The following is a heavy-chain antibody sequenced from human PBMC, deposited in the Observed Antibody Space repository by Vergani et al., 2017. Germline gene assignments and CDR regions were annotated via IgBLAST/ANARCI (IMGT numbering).Heavy chain of an antibody. CDR1: GFTFSSYA. CDR2: ISSSSSYT. Sequence: EVQLLESGGGLVQPGGSLRLSCAASGFTFSSYAMSWVRQAPGKGLEWVSYISSSSSYTNYADSVKGRFTISRDNAKNSLYLQMNSLRAEDTAVYYCASFRNYYGSGSYPFDYWGQGTLVTVSS. V-gene: IGHV3-48*04. D-gene: IGHD3-10*01. CDR3: ASFRNYYGSGSYPFDY. J-gene: IGHJ4*02.